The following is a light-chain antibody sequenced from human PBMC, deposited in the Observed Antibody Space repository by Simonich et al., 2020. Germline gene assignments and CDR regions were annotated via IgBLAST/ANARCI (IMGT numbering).Light chain of an antibody. J-gene: IGLJ2*01. V-gene: IGLV2-8*01. CDR3: SSYTSSSTLV. Sequence: QSALTQPPSASGSPGQSVTISCTGTSSDVGGYNYVSWYQQPPGKAPKLMIYEVSKRPSGVPDRFSGSKSGNTASLTGSGLQAEDEADYYCSSYTSSSTLVFGGGTKLTVL. CDR1: SSDVGGYNY. CDR2: EVS.